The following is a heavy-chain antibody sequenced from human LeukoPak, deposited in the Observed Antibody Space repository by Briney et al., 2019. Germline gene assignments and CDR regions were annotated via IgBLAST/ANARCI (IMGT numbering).Heavy chain of an antibody. CDR2: ISGSGGST. V-gene: IGHV3-23*01. Sequence: RSGGSLRLPCAASGFTFSSYAMSWVRQAPGKGLEWVSAISGSGGSTYYADSVKGRFTISRDNSKNTLYLQMNSLRAEDTAVYYCAKTVAGNFDYWGQGSLVTVSS. D-gene: IGHD4-17*01. CDR3: AKTVAGNFDY. J-gene: IGHJ4*02. CDR1: GFTFSSYA.